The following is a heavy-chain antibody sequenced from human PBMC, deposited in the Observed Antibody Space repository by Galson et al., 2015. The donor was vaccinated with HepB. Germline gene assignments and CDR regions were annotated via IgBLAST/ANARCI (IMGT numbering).Heavy chain of an antibody. CDR2: IGVNAGST. CDR3: AKGTTNIDY. CDR1: GFTFSSLG. D-gene: IGHD1-1*01. V-gene: IGHV3-23*01. J-gene: IGHJ4*02. Sequence: SLRLSCAASGFTFSSLGMTWVRHAPGKGLECVSAIGVNAGSTDYADSVKGRFTISRDNSKNMLYLQMNNLRAEDTAVYYCAKGTTNIDYWGQGTLVTVSS.